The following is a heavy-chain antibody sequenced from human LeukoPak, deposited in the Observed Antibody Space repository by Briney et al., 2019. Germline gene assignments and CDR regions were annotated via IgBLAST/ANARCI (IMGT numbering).Heavy chain of an antibody. Sequence: GGSLRLSCAASGFTFSGYGMSWVRQAPGKGLEWASIISDNGGSTYYADSVKGRFTISRDNSKNTLYLQMNSLRAEDTAVYYCAKDLGRYRNNYFDYWGQGTLVTVSS. V-gene: IGHV3-23*01. CDR1: GFTFSGYG. CDR3: AKDLGRYRNNYFDY. CDR2: ISDNGGST. J-gene: IGHJ4*02. D-gene: IGHD1-26*01.